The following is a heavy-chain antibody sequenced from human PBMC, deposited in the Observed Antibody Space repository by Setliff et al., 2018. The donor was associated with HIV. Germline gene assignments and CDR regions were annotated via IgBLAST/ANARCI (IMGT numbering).Heavy chain of an antibody. D-gene: IGHD3-22*01. CDR2: INYSGST. J-gene: IGHJ3*02. Sequence: SETLSLTCTVSGGSISSTSYYWSWIRQPPGKRLEWIGYINYSGSTNYNPSLKSRLTISVDTSKNQLSLRLRSVTAADTAVYYCATQSFSDTDNYYYAAFDIWGQGTMVTVSS. CDR3: ATQSFSDTDNYYYAAFDI. CDR1: GGSISSTSYY. V-gene: IGHV4-61*05.